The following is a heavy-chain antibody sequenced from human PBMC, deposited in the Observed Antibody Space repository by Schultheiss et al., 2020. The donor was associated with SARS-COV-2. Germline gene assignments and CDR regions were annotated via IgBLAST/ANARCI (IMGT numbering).Heavy chain of an antibody. CDR2: IYYSGST. V-gene: IGHV4-59*08. Sequence: SETLSLTCAVYGGSFSGYYWSWIRQPPGKGLEWIGYIYYSGSTNYNPSLKSRVTISVDTSNNQFSLKLSSVTAADTAVYYCAKTLTGDYGNWGQGTLVTVSS. D-gene: IGHD4-17*01. CDR1: GGSFSGYY. CDR3: AKTLTGDYGN. J-gene: IGHJ4*02.